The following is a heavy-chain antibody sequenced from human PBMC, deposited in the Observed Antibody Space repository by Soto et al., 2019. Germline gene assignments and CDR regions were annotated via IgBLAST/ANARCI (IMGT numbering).Heavy chain of an antibody. Sequence: ASVKVSCKASGYTFTSYGISWVRQAPGQGLEWMGWISAYNGNTNYAQKLQGRVTMTTDTSTSTAYMELRSLRSDDTAVYYCARDLMTVSGYDGLGYWGQGTLVTVSS. CDR2: ISAYNGNT. CDR3: ARDLMTVSGYDGLGY. J-gene: IGHJ4*02. D-gene: IGHD5-12*01. V-gene: IGHV1-18*01. CDR1: GYTFTSYG.